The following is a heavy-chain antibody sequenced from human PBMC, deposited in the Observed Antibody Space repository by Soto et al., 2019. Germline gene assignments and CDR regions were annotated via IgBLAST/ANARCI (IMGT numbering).Heavy chain of an antibody. J-gene: IGHJ2*01. CDR2: INPDGRGT. CDR3: PRVGQGAWYFDL. Sequence: EAQMVESGGGLVQPGGSLTLSCAASGFTFSSYWMHWVRQAPGKGAVWVSRINPDGRGTNYAVSVKGRVTNCRDNAKNTLYLQMNSLRPEDTAVYYCPRVGQGAWYFDLWGRGTLVTVSS. D-gene: IGHD3-16*01. CDR1: GFTFSSYW. V-gene: IGHV3-74*01.